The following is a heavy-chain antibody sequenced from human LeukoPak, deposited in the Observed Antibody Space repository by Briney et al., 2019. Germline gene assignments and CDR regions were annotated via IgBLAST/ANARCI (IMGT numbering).Heavy chain of an antibody. V-gene: IGHV4-4*07. J-gene: IGHJ4*02. Sequence: PSETLSLTCTVSGGSISSYYWSWIRQPAGKGLEWIGRIYTSGSTNYNPSLKSRVTMSVDTSKSQFSLKLSSVTAADTAVYYCARVAFAPTIAAADYFDYWGQGTLVTVSS. D-gene: IGHD6-13*01. CDR2: IYTSGST. CDR3: ARVAFAPTIAAADYFDY. CDR1: GGSISSYY.